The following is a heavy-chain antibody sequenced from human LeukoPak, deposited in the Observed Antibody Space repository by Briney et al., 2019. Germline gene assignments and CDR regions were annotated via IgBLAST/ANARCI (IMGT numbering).Heavy chain of an antibody. CDR3: ARDDYGGTDY. CDR2: IGPVGDSP. V-gene: IGHV3-23*01. CDR1: GFNFRDAA. Sequence: AGSLRLSCAASGFNFRDAAMTWVRQAPGKGLEWVSLIGPVGDSPFYADSVKGRFTISRDNSKNTLYLQMNRLRAEDTAMYYCARDDYGGTDYWGQGTMVTVSS. D-gene: IGHD4-23*01. J-gene: IGHJ4*02.